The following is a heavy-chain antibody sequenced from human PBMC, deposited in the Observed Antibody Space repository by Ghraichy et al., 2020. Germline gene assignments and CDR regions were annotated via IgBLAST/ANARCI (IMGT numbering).Heavy chain of an antibody. Sequence: SVKVSCKASGGTFSSYAISWVRQAPGQGLEWMGRIIPILGIANYAQKFQGRVTITADKSTSTAYMELSSLRSEDTAVYYCAREVEYPNWFDPWGQGTLVTVSS. D-gene: IGHD2-2*01. CDR1: GGTFSSYA. CDR2: IIPILGIA. CDR3: AREVEYPNWFDP. J-gene: IGHJ5*02. V-gene: IGHV1-69*04.